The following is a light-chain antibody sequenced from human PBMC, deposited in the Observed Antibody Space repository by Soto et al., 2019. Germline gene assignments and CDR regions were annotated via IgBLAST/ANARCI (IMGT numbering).Light chain of an antibody. CDR2: GAS. V-gene: IGKV3D-20*02. Sequence: EIVLTQSPATLSLSPGERATLSCRASQTVSRSALAWYQQKPGQAPRLLIYGASNRATGIPDRFSGSGSGTDFTLTISSLQSEDFAVYYCQQYSNWPPITFGQGTRLEI. CDR1: QTVSRSA. J-gene: IGKJ5*01. CDR3: QQYSNWPPIT.